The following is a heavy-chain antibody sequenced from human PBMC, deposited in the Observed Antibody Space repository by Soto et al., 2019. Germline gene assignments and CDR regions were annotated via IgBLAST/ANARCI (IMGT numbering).Heavy chain of an antibody. CDR1: GYTFSNYA. CDR2: INTGSGYT. V-gene: IGHV1-18*01. Sequence: QVHLVQSGAEVKKPGYSVRVSCKTSGYTFSNYAISWVRQAPGQGLEWMGWINTGSGYTNYAHDRVTMTKAASTYTAYLEMTSLSSDDTAIYYCARDRVYTGGSDTDYWGQGTLVTVSS. J-gene: IGHJ4*02. D-gene: IGHD2-8*02. CDR3: ARDRVYTGGSDTDY.